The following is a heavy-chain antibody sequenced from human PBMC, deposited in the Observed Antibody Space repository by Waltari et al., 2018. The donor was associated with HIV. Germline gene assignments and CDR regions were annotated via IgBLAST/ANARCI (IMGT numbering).Heavy chain of an antibody. Sequence: PGRSLRLSCVASGFAFSSYGMHWVRQAPGKGLDWVSVISYDGSKKHYADSVKGRFTISRDDSKNTLYLQMNSLRAEDTAMYYCARLDDYYDSSGYYYNERSNWFDSWGQGTLVTVSS. V-gene: IGHV3-30*03. CDR1: GFAFSSYG. CDR3: ARLDDYYDSSGYYYNERSNWFDS. D-gene: IGHD3-22*01. J-gene: IGHJ5*01. CDR2: ISYDGSKK.